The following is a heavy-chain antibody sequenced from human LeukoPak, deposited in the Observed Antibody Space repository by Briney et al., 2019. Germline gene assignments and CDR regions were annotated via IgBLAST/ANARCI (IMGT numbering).Heavy chain of an antibody. V-gene: IGHV3-11*04. Sequence: PGGSLRLSCAASGFTFSDYYMSWIRQAPGKGLEWVSYISSSGSTIYYADFVKGRFTISRDNAKNSLYLQMNSLRAEDTAVYYCARDYSSSSLFDYWGQGTLVTVSS. CDR1: GFTFSDYY. D-gene: IGHD6-6*01. J-gene: IGHJ4*02. CDR3: ARDYSSSSLFDY. CDR2: ISSSGSTI.